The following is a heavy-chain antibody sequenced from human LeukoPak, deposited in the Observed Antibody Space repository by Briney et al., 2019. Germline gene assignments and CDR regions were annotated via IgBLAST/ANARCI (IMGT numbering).Heavy chain of an antibody. CDR2: IIPILGIA. V-gene: IGHV1-69*04. CDR3: ARDKSHDYGDPVGFDY. J-gene: IGHJ4*02. CDR1: GGTFSSYA. D-gene: IGHD4-17*01. Sequence: SVKVSCKASGGTFSSYAISWVRQAPGQGLEWMGRIIPILGIANYTQKFQGRVTITADRSTSTAYMELSSLRSEDTAVYYCARDKSHDYGDPVGFDYWGQGTLVTVSS.